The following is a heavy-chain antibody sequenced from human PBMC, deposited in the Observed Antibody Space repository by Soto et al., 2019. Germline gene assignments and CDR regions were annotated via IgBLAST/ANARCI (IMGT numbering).Heavy chain of an antibody. CDR3: TRGGDPYKTGH. Sequence: PSETLSLTCAVSGTSVSSTFWLTWVRQAPGKGLEWIGEIHHTGNPKYNPSLKSRVRMSVDKSNNEFSLKLTSVNTADTAIYYCTRGGDPYKTGHWGQGTLVTVSS. CDR2: IHHTGNP. V-gene: IGHV4-4*02. J-gene: IGHJ4*02. CDR1: GTSVSSTFW. D-gene: IGHD2-21*01.